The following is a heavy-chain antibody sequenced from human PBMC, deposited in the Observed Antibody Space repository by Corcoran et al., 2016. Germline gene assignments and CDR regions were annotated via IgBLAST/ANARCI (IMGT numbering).Heavy chain of an antibody. CDR1: GYTFTSYY. CDR3: ARDAPSGSYLVYYYYDGMDV. V-gene: IGHV1-46*01. Sequence: QVQLVPSGAEVKKPGASVKVSCKASGYTFTSYYMHWVRQAPGQGLEWMGIINPSGGSTSYAQKFQGRVTMTRDTSTSTVYMELSSLRSEDTAVEYCARDAPSGSYLVYYYYDGMDVWGQGTTVTVSS. CDR2: INPSGGST. D-gene: IGHD1-26*01. J-gene: IGHJ6*02.